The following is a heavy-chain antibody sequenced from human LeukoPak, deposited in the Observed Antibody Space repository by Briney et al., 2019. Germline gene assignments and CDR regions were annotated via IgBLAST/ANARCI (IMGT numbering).Heavy chain of an antibody. J-gene: IGHJ4*02. V-gene: IGHV3-30*04. CDR1: GFTFSSYA. CDR2: ISYDGINK. D-gene: IGHD5-18*01. CDR3: ARGRNVDTSMVNDY. Sequence: RTGGSLRLSCAASGFTFSSYAMHWVRQAPGKGLEWVTVISYDGINKYYADSVKGRFTISRDNSKNTVYLQVNSLRGEDTAVYYCARGRNVDTSMVNDYWGQGTLVTVSS.